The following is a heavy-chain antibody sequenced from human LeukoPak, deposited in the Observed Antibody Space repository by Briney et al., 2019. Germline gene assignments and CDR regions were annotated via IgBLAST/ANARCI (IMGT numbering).Heavy chain of an antibody. Sequence: SVKVSCKASGYTFTSYAIQWVRQAPGQRFEWMGWINAVNGDTKYSQRFQGRVTITRDTSANTAYMELSSLRSEDTAVYYCARDPRSGFHDYWGQGTLVTVSS. V-gene: IGHV1-3*01. J-gene: IGHJ4*02. CDR2: INAVNGDT. CDR3: ARDPRSGFHDY. CDR1: GYTFTSYA. D-gene: IGHD3-22*01.